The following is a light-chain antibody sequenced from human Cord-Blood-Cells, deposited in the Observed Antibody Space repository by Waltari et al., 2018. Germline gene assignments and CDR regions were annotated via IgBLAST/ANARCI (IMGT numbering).Light chain of an antibody. J-gene: IGKJ2*01. V-gene: IGKV1-39*01. CDR3: QQSYSTPYT. CDR2: AAS. CDR1: QSISSY. Sequence: DIQMTQSPSSLSASVGDRVTITCRASQSISSYLNWYQQKPEKPPKLLFYAASSLQSGVPSRFSGSGSATDFTLTISRLQPEDFATYYWQQSYSTPYTFGQGTKLEIK.